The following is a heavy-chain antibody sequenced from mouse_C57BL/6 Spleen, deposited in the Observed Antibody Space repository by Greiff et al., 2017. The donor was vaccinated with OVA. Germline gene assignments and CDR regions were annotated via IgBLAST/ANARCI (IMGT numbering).Heavy chain of an antibody. D-gene: IGHD4-1*01. CDR3: ARGGNWDERYYFDY. CDR1: GYTFTDYN. CDR2: INPNNGGT. J-gene: IGHJ2*01. V-gene: IGHV1-22*01. Sequence: VQLQQSGPELVKPGASVKMSCKASGYTFTDYNMHWVKQSHGKSLEWIGYINPNNGGTSYNQKFKGKATLTVNKSSSTAYMELRSLTSEDSAVYYCARGGNWDERYYFDYWGQGTTLTVSS.